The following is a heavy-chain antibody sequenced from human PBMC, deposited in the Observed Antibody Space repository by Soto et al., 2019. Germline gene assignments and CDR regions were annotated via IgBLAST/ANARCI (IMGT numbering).Heavy chain of an antibody. CDR3: ARDNYGPLDF. V-gene: IGHV1-46*01. Sequence: QVQLVQSGAEVRKPGASVRLSCKASGYTFTRFYLHWVRQAPGQGLEWMGIINTRGGTTAYAQNFRGRLTVTRDTSTNTLYMELSDLRSDDTAVYFCARDNYGPLDFWGQGTLVTVSS. J-gene: IGHJ4*02. CDR1: GYTFTRFY. D-gene: IGHD3-10*01. CDR2: INTRGGTT.